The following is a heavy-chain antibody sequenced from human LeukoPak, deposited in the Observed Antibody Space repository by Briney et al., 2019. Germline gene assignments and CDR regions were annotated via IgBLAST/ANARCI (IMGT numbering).Heavy chain of an antibody. CDR3: ARGSIAARKPFDY. CDR1: GLSFTDAW. J-gene: IGHJ4*02. D-gene: IGHD6-6*01. V-gene: IGHV4-59*01. Sequence: GSLRLSCAASGLSFTDAWMSWIRQPPGKGLEWIGYIYYSGSTNYNPSLKSRVTISVDTSKNQFSLKLSSVTAADTAVYYCARGSIAARKPFDYWGQGTLVTVSS. CDR2: IYYSGST.